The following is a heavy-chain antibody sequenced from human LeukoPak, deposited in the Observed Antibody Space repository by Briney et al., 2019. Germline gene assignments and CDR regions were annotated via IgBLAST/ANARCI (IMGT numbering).Heavy chain of an antibody. V-gene: IGHV4-59*01. D-gene: IGHD2-2*01. J-gene: IGHJ3*02. CDR3: ARERGYCSSTSCEVAIDI. CDR1: GGSISSDY. CDR2: IYYSGST. Sequence: TSETLSLTCTVSGGSISSDYWSWIRQPPGKGLEWIGYIYYSGSTNYNPSLKSRVTISLDTSKNQFSLKLNSVTAADTAVYYCARERGYCSSTSCEVAIDIWGQGTMVTVSS.